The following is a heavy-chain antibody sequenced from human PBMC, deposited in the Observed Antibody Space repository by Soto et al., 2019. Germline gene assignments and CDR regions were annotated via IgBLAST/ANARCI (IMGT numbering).Heavy chain of an antibody. J-gene: IGHJ6*02. V-gene: IGHV1-18*04. CDR3: AKNGQPPYYYYGLDV. CDR2: ISGYNGGT. Sequence: ASVKVSCKASGYTFTGYDMPWVRQAPGQGLEWMGWISGYNGGTNYAQKFQDRVSMTIDTSTGTAYMELRSLTSDDTAIYYCAKNGQPPYYYYGLDVWGQGTKVTVSS. CDR1: GYTFTGYD. D-gene: IGHD2-8*01.